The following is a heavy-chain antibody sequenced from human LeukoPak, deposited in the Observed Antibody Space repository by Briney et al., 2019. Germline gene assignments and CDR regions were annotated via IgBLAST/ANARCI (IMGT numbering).Heavy chain of an antibody. CDR2: IWYDGSNK. Sequence: GGSLRLSCAASGFTFSSYGMHWVRQAPGKGLEWVAVIWYDGSNKYYVDSVRGRFTISRDNSKSTVFLQMDSLRPEDTAVYYCAKIGPVSGTVDYWGQGTLVTVSS. D-gene: IGHD1-26*01. J-gene: IGHJ4*02. V-gene: IGHV3-30*02. CDR3: AKIGPVSGTVDY. CDR1: GFTFSSYG.